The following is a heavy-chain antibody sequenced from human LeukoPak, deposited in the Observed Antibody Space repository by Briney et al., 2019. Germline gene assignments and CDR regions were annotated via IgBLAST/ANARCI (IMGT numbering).Heavy chain of an antibody. Sequence: SETLSLTCTVSGGSISSGSYYWSWIRQPAGKGLEWIGRIYTSGSTNYNPSLKSRVTISVDTSKNQFSLKLSSVTAADTAVYYCARVKLRYFDWLLSNGMDVWGQGTTVTVSS. CDR3: ARVKLRYFDWLLSNGMDV. D-gene: IGHD3-9*01. J-gene: IGHJ6*02. CDR1: GGSISSGSYY. CDR2: IYTSGST. V-gene: IGHV4-61*02.